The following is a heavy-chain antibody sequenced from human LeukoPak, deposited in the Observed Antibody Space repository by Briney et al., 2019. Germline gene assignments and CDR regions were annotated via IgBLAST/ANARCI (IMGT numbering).Heavy chain of an antibody. CDR2: IRSKAYGGTT. D-gene: IGHD3-3*01. Sequence: PGGSLRLSCAASGFTFSNYAMSWVRQAPGKGLEWVGFIRSKAYGGTTEYAASVKGRFTISRDDSKSIAYLQMNSLKTEDTAVYYCTRDTYYDFWSGYYSNYYYGMDVWGQGTTVTVSS. CDR3: TRDTYYDFWSGYYSNYYYGMDV. CDR1: GFTFSNYA. J-gene: IGHJ6*02. V-gene: IGHV3-49*04.